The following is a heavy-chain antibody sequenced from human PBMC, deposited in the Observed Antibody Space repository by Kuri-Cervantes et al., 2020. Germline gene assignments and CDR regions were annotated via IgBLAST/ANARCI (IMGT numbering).Heavy chain of an antibody. Sequence: GGSLRLSCAASGLTLSDQYIDWVRQAPGKGLEWFGRSRDKANSYSTEYAASVKGRVTISRDDSKNSVYLQMNSLISDDTAIYYCTRARHGSERFLDYWGQGTLVTVSS. V-gene: IGHV3-72*01. J-gene: IGHJ4*02. D-gene: IGHD3-10*01. CDR1: GLTLSDQY. CDR3: TRARHGSERFLDY. CDR2: SRDKANSYST.